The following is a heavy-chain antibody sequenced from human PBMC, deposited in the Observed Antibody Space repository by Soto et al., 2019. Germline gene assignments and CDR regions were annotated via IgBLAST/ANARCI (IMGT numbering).Heavy chain of an antibody. CDR2: IWYDETNR. J-gene: IGHJ4*02. CDR3: ARSRVEMATIWDFDY. V-gene: IGHV3-33*01. D-gene: IGHD5-12*01. Sequence: GGSLRLSCAASGFTFSSYHMHWVRQTPGKGLEWVAIIWYDETNRYYADSVKGRFTISRDNSKNTLYLQMNSLRAEDTAVYYCARSRVEMATIWDFDYWGQGTLVTVSS. CDR1: GFTFSSYH.